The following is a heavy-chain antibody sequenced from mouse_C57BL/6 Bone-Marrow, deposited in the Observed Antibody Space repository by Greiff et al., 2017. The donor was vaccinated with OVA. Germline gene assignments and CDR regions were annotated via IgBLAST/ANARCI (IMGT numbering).Heavy chain of an antibody. Sequence: VKLMESGAELARPGASVKLSCKASGYTFTSYGISWVKQRTGQGLEWIGEIYPRSGNTYYNEKFKGKATLTADKSSSTAYMELRSLTSEDSAVYFCARPPYGYYFDYWGQGTTLTVSS. J-gene: IGHJ2*01. CDR1: GYTFTSYG. V-gene: IGHV1-81*01. D-gene: IGHD1-1*01. CDR2: IYPRSGNT. CDR3: ARPPYGYYFDY.